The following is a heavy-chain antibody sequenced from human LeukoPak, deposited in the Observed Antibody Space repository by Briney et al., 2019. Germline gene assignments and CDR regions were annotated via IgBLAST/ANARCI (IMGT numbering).Heavy chain of an antibody. J-gene: IGHJ4*02. CDR3: ARERVGGSYAY. CDR2: INYSGST. CDR1: GDSVSGYY. D-gene: IGHD1-26*01. V-gene: IGHV4-34*01. Sequence: SETLSLTCIVSGDSVSGYYWSWIRQPPGKGLEWIGEINYSGSTNYNPSLKSRVTISVDTSKNQFSLKLSSVTAADTAVYYCARERVGGSYAYWGQGTLVTVSS.